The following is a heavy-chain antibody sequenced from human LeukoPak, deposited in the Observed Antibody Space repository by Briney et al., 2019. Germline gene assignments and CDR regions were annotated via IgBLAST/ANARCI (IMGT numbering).Heavy chain of an antibody. CDR2: INPNSGGT. Sequence: EASVKVSCKASGYTFTGYYMHWVRQAPGQGLEWMGWINPNSGGTNYAQKFQGRVTMTRDTSISTAYMELSRLRPDDTAVYYCARPLIAAARWNWFDPWGQGTLVTVSS. J-gene: IGHJ5*02. V-gene: IGHV1-2*02. D-gene: IGHD6-13*01. CDR3: ARPLIAAARWNWFDP. CDR1: GYTFTGYY.